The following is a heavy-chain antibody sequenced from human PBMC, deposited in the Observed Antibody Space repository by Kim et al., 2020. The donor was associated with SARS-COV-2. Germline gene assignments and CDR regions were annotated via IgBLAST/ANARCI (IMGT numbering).Heavy chain of an antibody. J-gene: IGHJ4*02. V-gene: IGHV3-11*05. D-gene: IGHD5-12*01. CDR3: ARDRVPTTDYDY. Sequence: NYAGPVKGRFTISRDDARKSLYLQMNNLRAEDTAVYYCARDRVPTTDYDYWGQGTLVTVSS.